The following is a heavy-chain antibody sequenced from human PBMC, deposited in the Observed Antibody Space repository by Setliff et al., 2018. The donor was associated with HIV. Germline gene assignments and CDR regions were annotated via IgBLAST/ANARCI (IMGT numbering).Heavy chain of an antibody. CDR1: GGSITSSNW. D-gene: IGHD4-17*01. CDR2: IYHSGST. J-gene: IGHJ6*02. Sequence: SETLSLTCAVSGGSITSSNWWSWVRQPPGKGLECIGEIYHSGSTKCNPALKSRVIISVDKSKNQFSLKLSSVTAADTAVYYCARDSPLNDYGDYGLGYCGMDVWGQGTTVTVSS. V-gene: IGHV4-4*02. CDR3: ARDSPLNDYGDYGLGYCGMDV.